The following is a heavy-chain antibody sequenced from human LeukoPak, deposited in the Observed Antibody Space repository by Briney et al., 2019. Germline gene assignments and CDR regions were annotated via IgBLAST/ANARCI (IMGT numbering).Heavy chain of an antibody. CDR1: GFTFSSYA. Sequence: GGSLRLSCAASGFTFSSYAMHWVRQAPGRGLEWVSFISYDGINKYSADSVKGRLTISRDNSKNTLYLQMNSLRAEDTAVYYWARVLIAYSYAFNFQHWGQGTLVTVSS. CDR3: ARVLIAYSYAFNFQH. J-gene: IGHJ1*01. D-gene: IGHD5-18*01. V-gene: IGHV3-30-3*01. CDR2: ISYDGINK.